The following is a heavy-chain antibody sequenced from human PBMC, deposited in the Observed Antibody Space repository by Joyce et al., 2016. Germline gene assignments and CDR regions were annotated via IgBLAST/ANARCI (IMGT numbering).Heavy chain of an antibody. D-gene: IGHD5-18*01. Sequence: QVQLQESGPGLVKPSETLSLTCAVSGGSISGYYWSWIRQAPGKGLEWVAYIHSGGSNIYDPSLRGRVSISVDTFTNEFSLTLKYVTAADTAVYFCARHTALGAGAYYDSWGQGTMVTVSS. V-gene: IGHV4-59*03. J-gene: IGHJ4*02. CDR3: ARHTALGAGAYYDS. CDR2: IHSGGSN. CDR1: GGSISGYY.